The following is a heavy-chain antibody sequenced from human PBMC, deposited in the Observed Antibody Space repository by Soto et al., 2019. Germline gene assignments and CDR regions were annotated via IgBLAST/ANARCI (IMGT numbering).Heavy chain of an antibody. CDR3: ARQVYCSGGNCYSLPYDAFDI. Sequence: QVQLQESGPGLVKPSETLSLTCTVYSGALSSYYWSWIRQTPGKGLECIGYIYYSGTTNYNPYLKSRVTLSVHTSKSQFSLKLSSVTAADTAVYFCARQVYCSGGNCYSLPYDAFDIWGQGTMVTVSS. J-gene: IGHJ3*02. CDR2: IYYSGTT. V-gene: IGHV4-59*08. CDR1: SGALSSYY. D-gene: IGHD2-15*01.